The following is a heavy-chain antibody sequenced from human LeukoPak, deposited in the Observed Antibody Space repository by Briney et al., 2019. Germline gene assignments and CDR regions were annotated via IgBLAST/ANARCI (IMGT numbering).Heavy chain of an antibody. J-gene: IGHJ6*02. CDR2: INHSGST. CDR3: ARLIAADYYYYGMDV. V-gene: IGHV4-34*01. D-gene: IGHD6-25*01. CDR1: GGSFSGYY. Sequence: SETLSLTCAVYGGSFSGYYWSWIRQPPGKGLEWIGEINHSGSTNYNPSLKSRVTISVDTSKNQFSLKLSSVTAADTAVYYCARLIAADYYYYGMDVWGQGTTVTVSS.